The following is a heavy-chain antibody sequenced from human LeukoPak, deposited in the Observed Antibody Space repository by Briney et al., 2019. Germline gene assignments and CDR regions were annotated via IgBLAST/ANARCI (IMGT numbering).Heavy chain of an antibody. Sequence: GRSLRLSCAASGFTFSSYAMHWVRQAPGKGLEWVAVISYDGSNKYYADSVKGRFTISRDNSKNTLYLQMNSLRAEDTAVYYCARDYDILTGYLDYLGQGTLVTVSS. V-gene: IGHV3-30*04. CDR3: ARDYDILTGYLDY. CDR1: GFTFSSYA. J-gene: IGHJ4*02. D-gene: IGHD3-9*01. CDR2: ISYDGSNK.